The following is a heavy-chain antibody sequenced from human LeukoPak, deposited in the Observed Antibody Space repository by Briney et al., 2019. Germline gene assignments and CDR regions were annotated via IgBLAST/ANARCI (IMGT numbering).Heavy chain of an antibody. CDR2: ISSSSSYI. Sequence: PGGSLRLSCAASGFTFSSYSMNWVRQAPGKGLEWVSSISSSSSYIYYADSVKGRFTISRDNAKNSLYLQMNSLRAEDMAVYYCARARYYYDSSGYYYGYWGQGTLVTVSS. D-gene: IGHD3-22*01. J-gene: IGHJ4*02. V-gene: IGHV3-21*01. CDR3: ARARYYYDSSGYYYGY. CDR1: GFTFSSYS.